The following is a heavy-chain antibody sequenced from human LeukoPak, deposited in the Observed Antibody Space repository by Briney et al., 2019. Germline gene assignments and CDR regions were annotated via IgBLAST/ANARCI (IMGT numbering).Heavy chain of an antibody. V-gene: IGHV4-61*05. D-gene: IGHD3-3*01. CDR3: ARVEDGTFDY. CDR2: TFSTST. Sequence: SETLSLTCSVSGDSFSSSPYYWGWFRQPPGKGLEWIGNTFSTSTLYNASLRSRVTIVVDTSKNQFSLKLNSVTAADTAVYYCARVEDGTFDYWGQGTLVTVSS. J-gene: IGHJ4*02. CDR1: GDSFSSSPYY.